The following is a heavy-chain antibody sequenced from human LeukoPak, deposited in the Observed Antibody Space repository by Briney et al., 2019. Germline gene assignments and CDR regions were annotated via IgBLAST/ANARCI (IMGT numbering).Heavy chain of an antibody. Sequence: GGSLRLSCAASGFTFSDYYMSWIRQAPGKGLEWVSYISDSGRTIYYADSVKGRFTISRDNAKNPLYLQMNSLRAEDTAVYYCARDRASHSSGRNDYWGQGTLVTVSS. D-gene: IGHD3-22*01. CDR2: ISDSGRTI. J-gene: IGHJ4*02. CDR3: ARDRASHSSGRNDY. CDR1: GFTFSDYY. V-gene: IGHV3-11*01.